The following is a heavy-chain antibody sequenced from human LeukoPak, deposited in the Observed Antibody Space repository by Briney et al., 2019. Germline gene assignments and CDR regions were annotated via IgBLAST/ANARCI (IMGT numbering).Heavy chain of an antibody. CDR1: DDSISDYY. J-gene: IGHJ6*02. Sequence: PSETLSLTFTVSDDSISDYYRGWIRQPPGKGLEWIGYFHNSGTSTYNPSLKSRVTISVDTSKNQLSLKLSSVTAADTAVYYCARDLGPSSGWGGGMDVWGQGTTVTVSS. CDR2: FHNSGTS. V-gene: IGHV4-59*01. D-gene: IGHD6-19*01. CDR3: ARDLGPSSGWGGGMDV.